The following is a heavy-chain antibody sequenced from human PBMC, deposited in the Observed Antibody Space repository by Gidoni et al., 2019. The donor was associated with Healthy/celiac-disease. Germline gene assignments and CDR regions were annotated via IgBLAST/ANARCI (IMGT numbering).Heavy chain of an antibody. CDR3: ARDGACSGGSCYLRGGYFDY. D-gene: IGHD2-15*01. CDR1: GFPVSCHS. CDR2: IYSGGST. J-gene: IGHJ4*02. Sequence: EVQLVESGGGLIQPGGSLRLSCAASGFPVSCHSMSWVRQAPGTGLEWVSVIYSGGSTYYADSVKGRFTISRDNSKNTLYLQMNSLRAEDTAVYYCARDGACSGGSCYLRGGYFDYWGQGTLGHRLL. V-gene: IGHV3-53*01.